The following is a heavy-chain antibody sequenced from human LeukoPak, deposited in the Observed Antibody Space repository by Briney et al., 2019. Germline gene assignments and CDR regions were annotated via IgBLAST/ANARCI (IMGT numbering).Heavy chain of an antibody. CDR1: GGSFSGNY. V-gene: IGHV4-34*01. CDR2: ITYSGSI. CDR3: ARDLMT. Sequence: PSETLSLTCAVSGGSFSGNYWTWIRQPPGKGLEWIGEITYSGSIYYNPSLKSRVTISVDTSKNQFSLKLNSVTAADTAVYYCARDLMTWGQGTLVTVSS. J-gene: IGHJ4*02.